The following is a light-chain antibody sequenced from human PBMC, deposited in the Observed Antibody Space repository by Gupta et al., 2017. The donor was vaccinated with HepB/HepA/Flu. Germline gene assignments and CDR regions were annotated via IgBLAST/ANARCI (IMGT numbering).Light chain of an antibody. Sequence: QSVLTQPPSASGIPGQTVILSCSGSNSNIGRNAVNWYQQVPGAAPKLVIYRNDQRPSGVPDRFSGSRSGTSASLAISGLQSEDEADYYCSTWDDSLDGLCVFGTGTKVTVL. CDR1: NSNIGRNA. CDR2: RND. V-gene: IGLV1-44*01. CDR3: STWDDSLDGLCV. J-gene: IGLJ1*01.